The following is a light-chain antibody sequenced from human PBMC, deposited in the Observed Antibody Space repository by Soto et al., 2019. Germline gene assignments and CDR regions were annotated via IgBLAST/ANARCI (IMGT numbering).Light chain of an antibody. J-gene: IGLJ2*01. CDR1: SSDVGGYNY. Sequence: QSALTQPASVSRSPGQSITISCTGTSSDVGGYNYVSWYQQHPGKAPKLMIYDVINRPSGVSNRFSGSKSGNSASLTISGLQAEDEADYYCSSYTSSSTYVVFGGGTKVTVL. V-gene: IGLV2-14*03. CDR2: DVI. CDR3: SSYTSSSTYVV.